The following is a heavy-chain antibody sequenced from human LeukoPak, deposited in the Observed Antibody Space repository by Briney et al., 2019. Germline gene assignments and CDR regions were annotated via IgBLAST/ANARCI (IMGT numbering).Heavy chain of an antibody. CDR3: ASDQLWLSIDY. Sequence: SETLSLTCAVSGYSISSGYYWGWIRQPPGEGLEWIGSIYHSGSTYYNPSLKSRVTISVDTSKNQFSLKLSSVTAADTAVYYCASDQLWLSIDYWGQGTLVTVSS. CDR1: GYSISSGYY. J-gene: IGHJ4*02. V-gene: IGHV4-38-2*01. D-gene: IGHD5-18*01. CDR2: IYHSGST.